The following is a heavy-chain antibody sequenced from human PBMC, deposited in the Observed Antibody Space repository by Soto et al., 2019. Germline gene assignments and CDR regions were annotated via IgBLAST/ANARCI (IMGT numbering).Heavy chain of an antibody. D-gene: IGHD6-19*01. CDR1: GGSISSSSYY. J-gene: IGHJ3*02. Sequence: QLQLQESGPGLVKPSETLSLTCTVSGGSISSSSYYWGWIRQPPGKGLEWIGSIYYSGSTYYNPSLKSRVTISVDTSKNQFSLKLSSVTAADTAVYYCARPLLIAVAGTDDAFDIWGQGTMVTVSS. CDR3: ARPLLIAVAGTDDAFDI. CDR2: IYYSGST. V-gene: IGHV4-39*01.